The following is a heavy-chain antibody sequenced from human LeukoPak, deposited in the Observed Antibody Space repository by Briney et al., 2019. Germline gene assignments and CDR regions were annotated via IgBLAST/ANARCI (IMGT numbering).Heavy chain of an antibody. CDR1: GGSFSGYY. V-gene: IGHV4-34*01. CDR2: INHSGST. CDR3: ARLGYYGSGSYNYYHYYMDV. D-gene: IGHD3-10*01. J-gene: IGHJ6*03. Sequence: PSETLSLTCAVYGGSFSGYYWSWIRQPPGKGLEWIGEINHSGSTNYNPSLKSRVTISVDTSKNQFSLKLSSVTAADTAVYYCARLGYYGSGSYNYYHYYMDVWGKGTTVTISS.